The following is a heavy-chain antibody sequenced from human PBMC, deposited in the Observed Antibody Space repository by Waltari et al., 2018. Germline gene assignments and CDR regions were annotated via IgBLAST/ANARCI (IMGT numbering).Heavy chain of an antibody. CDR2: IVVGSGNT. CDR3: AAEGYSSSHDGAFDI. J-gene: IGHJ3*02. D-gene: IGHD6-6*01. V-gene: IGHV1-58*02. CDR1: GFTFTSSA. Sequence: QMQLVQSGPEVKKPGTSVKFSCKASGFTFTSSAMQWVRQARGQRLEWIGWIVVGSGNTNYAKKFQERVTITRDMSTSTAYMELGSLRSEDTAVYYCAAEGYSSSHDGAFDIWGQGTMVTVSS.